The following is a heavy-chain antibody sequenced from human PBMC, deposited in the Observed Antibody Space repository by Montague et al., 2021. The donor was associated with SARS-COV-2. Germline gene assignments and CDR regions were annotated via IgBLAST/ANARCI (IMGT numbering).Heavy chain of an antibody. D-gene: IGHD1-26*01. Sequence: NDYREAVRSRRIINPDTSRNQFSLQLNSVTPEDTAVYYCARWDISRETFSVWGQGTMVTVSS. CDR2: N. J-gene: IGHJ3*01. V-gene: IGHV6-1*01. CDR3: ARWDISRETFSV.